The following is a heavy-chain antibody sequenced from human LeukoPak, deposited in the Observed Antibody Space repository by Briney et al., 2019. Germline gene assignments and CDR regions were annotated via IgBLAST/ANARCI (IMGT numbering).Heavy chain of an antibody. J-gene: IGHJ4*02. D-gene: IGHD1-26*01. CDR1: GGSISSYY. V-gene: IGHV4-59*01. Sequence: PSGTLSLTCTVSGGSISSYYWSWIRQPPGKGLEWIGYIYYSGSTNYNPSLKSRVTISVDTSKNQFSLKLSSVTAADTAVYYCARATLVGAYDYWGQGTLVTVSS. CDR3: ARATLVGAYDY. CDR2: IYYSGST.